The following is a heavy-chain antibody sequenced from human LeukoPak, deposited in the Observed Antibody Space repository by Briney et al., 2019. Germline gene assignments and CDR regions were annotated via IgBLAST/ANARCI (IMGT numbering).Heavy chain of an antibody. J-gene: IGHJ4*02. D-gene: IGHD3-22*01. V-gene: IGHV1-69*05. Sequence: GASVKVSCKASGGTFSSYAISWVRQAPGQGLEWMGGIIPIFGTANYAQKLQGRVTMTTDTSTSTVYMELRSLRSDDTAVYYCATGDDSSGSIDYWGQGTLVTVSS. CDR1: GGTFSSYA. CDR3: ATGDDSSGSIDY. CDR2: IIPIFGTA.